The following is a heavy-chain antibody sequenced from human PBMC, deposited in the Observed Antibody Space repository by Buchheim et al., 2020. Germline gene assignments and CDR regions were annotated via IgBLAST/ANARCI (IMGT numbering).Heavy chain of an antibody. Sequence: QVLLQESGPGLLKPSETLSLTCTVSGDSLRGYYWNWIRQPPGKGLEWIGYISYGGTTQYNPTLKSRVSITLDTSKDQFCLKMNTVTAADTAKYFCARGGQTAAAVDNWFDPWGQG. CDR3: ARGGQTAAAVDNWFDP. D-gene: IGHD1-14*01. J-gene: IGHJ5*02. CDR1: GDSLRGYY. CDR2: ISYGGTT. V-gene: IGHV4-59*01.